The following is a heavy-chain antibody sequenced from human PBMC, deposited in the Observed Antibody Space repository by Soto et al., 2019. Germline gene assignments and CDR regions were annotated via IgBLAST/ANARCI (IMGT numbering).Heavy chain of an antibody. CDR3: ARGPVVVTATHWFDP. J-gene: IGHJ5*02. D-gene: IGHD2-15*01. Sequence: LRLSCAASGFTFSTCAMHWVRQAPGKGLEWVAVIWYDGSKKYYADSVKGRFTTSRDNSKNTLYLQMNSLRAEDTAVYHCARGPVVVTATHWFDPWGLGTLVTVSS. CDR2: IWYDGSKK. CDR1: GFTFSTCA. V-gene: IGHV3-33*01.